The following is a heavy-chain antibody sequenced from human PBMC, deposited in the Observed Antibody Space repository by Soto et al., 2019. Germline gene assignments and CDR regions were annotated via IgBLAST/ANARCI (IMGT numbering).Heavy chain of an antibody. CDR3: ARSAAAGAFDY. J-gene: IGHJ4*02. D-gene: IGHD6-13*01. CDR2: INPSGGTT. V-gene: IGHV1-46*01. Sequence: QVQLVQSGAEVKKPGASVKVSCKASGYTFTSYYMHWVRQAPGQGLEWMGIINPSGGTTSYAQKFQGRVTMTRDTSTSTVYIELSSLRSEDTAVYYCARSAAAGAFDYWGQGTLVTVSS. CDR1: GYTFTSYY.